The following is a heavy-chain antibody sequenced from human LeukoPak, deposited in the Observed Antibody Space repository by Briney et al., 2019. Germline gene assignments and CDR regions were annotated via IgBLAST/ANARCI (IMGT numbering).Heavy chain of an antibody. J-gene: IGHJ4*02. CDR2: ISGGGTAT. Sequence: GGSLRLSCAAFGFPFSNYAMTWVRQAPGRGLEWVSVISGGGTATYYADSVKGRLTISRDNSKNTLHLQVNSLRADDTAIYYCVKGGRTNSPLDYWGQGTLVTVSS. CDR1: GFPFSNYA. D-gene: IGHD1-14*01. V-gene: IGHV3-23*01. CDR3: VKGGRTNSPLDY.